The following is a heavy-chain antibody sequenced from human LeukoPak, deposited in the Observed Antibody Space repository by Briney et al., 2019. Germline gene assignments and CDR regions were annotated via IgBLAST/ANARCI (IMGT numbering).Heavy chain of an antibody. CDR1: GFTFSSHG. CDR3: AKLSTVRTEFDY. D-gene: IGHD4-17*01. CDR2: ISYDGSNK. J-gene: IGHJ4*02. V-gene: IGHV3-30*18. Sequence: GGSLRLSCAASGFTFSSHGMHWVRQAPGKGLEWVAVISYDGSNKYYADSVKGRFTISRDNSKNTLYLQMNSLRAEDTAVYYCAKLSTVRTEFDYWGQGTLVTVSS.